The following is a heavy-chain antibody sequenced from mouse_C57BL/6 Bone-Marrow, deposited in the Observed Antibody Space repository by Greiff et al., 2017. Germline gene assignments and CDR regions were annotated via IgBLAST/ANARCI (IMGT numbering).Heavy chain of an antibody. CDR3: SRGLYGFAY. J-gene: IGHJ3*01. CDR2: IDPSDSYT. CDR1: GYTFTSYW. Sequence: QVQLQQPGAELVMPGASVKLSCKASGYTFTSYWMHWVKQRPGQGLEWIGEIDPSDSYTNYNQKFKGKSTLTVDKSSSTAYMQLSSLTSEDSAVYYCSRGLYGFAYWGQGTLVTVSA. V-gene: IGHV1-69*01. D-gene: IGHD3-3*01.